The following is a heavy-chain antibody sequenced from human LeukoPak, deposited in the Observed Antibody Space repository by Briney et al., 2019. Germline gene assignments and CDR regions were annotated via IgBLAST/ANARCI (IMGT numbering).Heavy chain of an antibody. V-gene: IGHV4-39*07. Sequence: SETLSLTCTVSGVSISSSNSYWGWIRQPPGKGLEWIGSIYHSGSTYYDPSLKSRVTISVDTSKNQFSLKLSSVTAADTAVYYCARRNTYYDILTGYYFQAFDIWGQGTMVTVSS. D-gene: IGHD3-9*01. CDR3: ARRNTYYDILTGYYFQAFDI. CDR2: IYHSGST. J-gene: IGHJ3*02. CDR1: GVSISSSNSY.